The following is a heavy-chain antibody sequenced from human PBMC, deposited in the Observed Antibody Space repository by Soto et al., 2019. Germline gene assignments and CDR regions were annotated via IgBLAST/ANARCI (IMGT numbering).Heavy chain of an antibody. CDR3: GRLVVAGTADYFDY. D-gene: IGHD6-19*01. CDR2: VYPGDSDA. CDR1: GYTFTNYW. J-gene: IGHJ4*02. Sequence: HGESLKISCQGSGYTFTNYWIGWVRQMPGKGLEWMGIVYPGDSDARYSPSFQGQVTISVDKSITTAYLQWNNLKASDTAMYYCGRLVVAGTADYFDYWGQGSLVTVS. V-gene: IGHV5-51*01.